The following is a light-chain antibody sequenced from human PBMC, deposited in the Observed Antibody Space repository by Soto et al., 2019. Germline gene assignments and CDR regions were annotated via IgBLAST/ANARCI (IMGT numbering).Light chain of an antibody. CDR3: QQYNSYWWT. J-gene: IGKJ1*01. CDR2: DVS. Sequence: GDRVTITCRASQNINGWLAWYQQKPGKAPKFLIYDVSILASGVPSRFSGSGSGTEFTLTISSLQPDDFATYYCQQYNSYWWTFGQGTKVDI. CDR1: QNINGW. V-gene: IGKV1-5*01.